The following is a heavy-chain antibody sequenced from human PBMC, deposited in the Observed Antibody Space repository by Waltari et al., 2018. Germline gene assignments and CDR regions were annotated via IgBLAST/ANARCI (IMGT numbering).Heavy chain of an antibody. CDR1: GFTFSSAW. J-gene: IGHJ6*02. V-gene: IGHV3-7*03. Sequence: EVQLVESGGGLVQPGGSLRLSCAASGFTFSSAWMDWVRQAPGKGLEWVANIKPDGSERYSVDSVKGRFTISRDNAKNSVYLQMNSLRAEDTAVYYCSRSLDAWGQGTTVTVSS. CDR2: IKPDGSER. CDR3: SRSLDA.